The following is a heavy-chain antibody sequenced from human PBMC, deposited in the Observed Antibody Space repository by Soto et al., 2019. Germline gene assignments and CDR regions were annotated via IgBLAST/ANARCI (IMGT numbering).Heavy chain of an antibody. CDR3: AIDYSNNETYSDY. CDR1: GGTFNNYA. D-gene: IGHD4-4*01. J-gene: IGHJ4*02. Sequence: QVQLVQSGAEVKKPGSSVKVSCKASGGTFNNYAINWVRQAPGQGREWMGGIIPIFGTSNYAQKFQGRVTITADESTSTAYMEPSSLSSEDTAVYYGAIDYSNNETYSDYWGQGTLVTVSS. V-gene: IGHV1-69*12. CDR2: IIPIFGTS.